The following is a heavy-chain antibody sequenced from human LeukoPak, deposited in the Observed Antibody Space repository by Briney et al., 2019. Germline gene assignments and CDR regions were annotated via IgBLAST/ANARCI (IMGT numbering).Heavy chain of an antibody. CDR1: GFTFSSSA. D-gene: IGHD3-16*01. CDR2: ISNNGGYT. J-gene: IGHJ6*02. V-gene: IGHV3-23*01. CDR3: ARNQQLGGHSYYYYGMDV. Sequence: GGSLRLSCAASGFTFSSSAMSWVRQAPGKGLEWVSAISNNGGYTYYADSVQGRFTISRDNSKNTLYLQINSLRADDTAIYYCARNQQLGGHSYYYYGMDVWGQGTTVTVSS.